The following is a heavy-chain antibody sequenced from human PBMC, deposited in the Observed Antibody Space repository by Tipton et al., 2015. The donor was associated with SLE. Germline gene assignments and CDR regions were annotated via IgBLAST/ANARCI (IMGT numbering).Heavy chain of an antibody. CDR2: IYSPGST. J-gene: IGHJ3*02. Sequence: TLSLTCTVSGVSISIATYYWSWFRQPAGKGLEWIGRIYSPGSTNYNPSLKSRVTISIDTSKNQFSLNLTSVTAADTAVYYCARGAYYSDSSDYNPGPDAFDIWGQGARVTVSS. D-gene: IGHD3-22*01. V-gene: IGHV4-61*02. CDR3: ARGAYYSDSSDYNPGPDAFDI. CDR1: GVSISIATYY.